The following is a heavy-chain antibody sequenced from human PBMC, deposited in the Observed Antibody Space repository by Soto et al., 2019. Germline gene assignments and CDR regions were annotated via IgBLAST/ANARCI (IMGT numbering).Heavy chain of an antibody. CDR3: ARGPASSAYNWFDP. V-gene: IGHV4-34*01. CDR1: GGSFSGYY. CDR2: INHSGST. J-gene: IGHJ5*02. D-gene: IGHD6-6*01. Sequence: QVQLQQWGAGLLKPSETLSLTCAVYGGSFSGYYWSWIRQPPGKGLEWIGEINHSGSTNYNPSLKSRVTISVDTSKNQCSLKLSSVTAADTAVYYCARGPASSAYNWFDPWGKGTLVTVSS.